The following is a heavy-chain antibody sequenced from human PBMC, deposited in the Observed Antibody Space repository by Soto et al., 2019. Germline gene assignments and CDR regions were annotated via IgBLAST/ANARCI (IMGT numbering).Heavy chain of an antibody. J-gene: IGHJ4*02. CDR2: LDSDGSST. V-gene: IGHV3-74*01. Sequence: GGSLRLSCAASGFTFSDYRMFWVCQAPGKGLEWVSRLDSDGSSTSYAASVKGRFTISRDNAKNTVYLQMNSLRAEDTAVYYCGRRADGGRDDYWGQGTLVTVSS. CDR1: GFTFSDYR. CDR3: GRRADGGRDDY.